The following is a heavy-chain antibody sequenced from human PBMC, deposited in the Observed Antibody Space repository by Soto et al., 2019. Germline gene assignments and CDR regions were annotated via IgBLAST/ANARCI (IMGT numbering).Heavy chain of an antibody. V-gene: IGHV4-4*02. J-gene: IGHJ4*02. CDR2: IYHSGST. D-gene: IGHD3-22*01. Sequence: SETLSLTCAVSGDSISRSYWWSWVRQLPGKGLEWIGEIYHSGSTIYNPSLKSRVTISVDRSKNQFSLKLSSVTAADTAVYYCAREAGRYYYDSSGRFDYSGQGTLVTVSS. CDR1: GDSISRSYW. CDR3: AREAGRYYYDSSGRFDY.